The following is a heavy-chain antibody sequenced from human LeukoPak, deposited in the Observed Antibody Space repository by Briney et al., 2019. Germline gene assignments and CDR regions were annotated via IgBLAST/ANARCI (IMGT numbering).Heavy chain of an antibody. J-gene: IGHJ4*02. CDR1: GFTFRNFE. V-gene: IGHV3-48*03. Sequence: PGGSLRLSCAVSGFTFRNFEMNWVRQAPGKGLEWVSHIDTSATSMHYADSVKGRFTISRDNAKNSLFLQMNSLRAEDTAGYYCVTDRPEIMDFDFWGQGTLVTVSS. CDR2: IDTSATSM. D-gene: IGHD1-14*01. CDR3: VTDRPEIMDFDF.